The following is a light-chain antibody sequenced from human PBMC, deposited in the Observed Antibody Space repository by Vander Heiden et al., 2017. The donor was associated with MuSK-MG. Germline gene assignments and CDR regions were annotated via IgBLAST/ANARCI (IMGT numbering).Light chain of an antibody. CDR2: LGS. J-gene: IGKJ2*01. V-gene: IGKV2-28*01. Sequence: DIVITHSPLSLPVTPGEPASISCRSSQSLLHSNGYNYLDWYLQKPGQSPQLLIYLGSNRASGVPDRFSGSGSGTDFTLKISRVEAEDVGVYYCRQALQTPRTFGQGTKLEIK. CDR3: RQALQTPRT. CDR1: QSLLHSNGYNY.